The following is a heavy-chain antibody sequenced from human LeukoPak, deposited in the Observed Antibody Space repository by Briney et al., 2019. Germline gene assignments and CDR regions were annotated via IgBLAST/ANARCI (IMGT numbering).Heavy chain of an antibody. V-gene: IGHV4-30-2*01. J-gene: IGHJ4*02. CDR1: GGSISSGGYS. D-gene: IGHD5-12*01. CDR3: AGLFSGYDPFDY. CDR2: IYHSGST. Sequence: MPSETLSLTCAVSGGSISSGGYSWSWIRQPPGKGLEWIGYIYHSGSTYYNPSLKSRVPISVDRSKNQFSLKLSSVTAADTAVYYCAGLFSGYDPFDYWGQGTLVTVSS.